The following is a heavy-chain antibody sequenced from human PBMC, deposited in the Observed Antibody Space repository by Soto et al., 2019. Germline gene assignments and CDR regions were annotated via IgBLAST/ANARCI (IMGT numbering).Heavy chain of an antibody. CDR3: AKDRSQGAVAGTSDFDY. CDR1: GFTFSTYA. Sequence: EVQLLDSGGHLVQPGGSLRLSCAASGFTFSTYAMNWVRQAPGKRLEWVSSISGRGGRAYYADSVKGRFTISRDNSKNALYLQLDSLRAEDTAVYYCAKDRSQGAVAGTSDFDYWGQGTLVTVSS. J-gene: IGHJ4*02. D-gene: IGHD6-19*01. V-gene: IGHV3-23*01. CDR2: ISGRGGRA.